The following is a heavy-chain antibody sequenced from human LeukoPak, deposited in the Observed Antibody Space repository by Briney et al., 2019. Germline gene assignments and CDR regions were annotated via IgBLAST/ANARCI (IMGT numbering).Heavy chain of an antibody. CDR2: INHGEST. D-gene: IGHD3-22*01. Sequence: KASETLSLTCAVSGGSFSGYYWYWIRQPPGKGLEWIGEINHGESTNYNPSLKSRATLSVDTSKNQFSLKLTSVTAADTAVYYCARGRTYYSDTSGYYPSIYYGMDVWGQGTTVIVSS. V-gene: IGHV4-34*01. CDR3: ARGRTYYSDTSGYYPSIYYGMDV. CDR1: GGSFSGYY. J-gene: IGHJ6*02.